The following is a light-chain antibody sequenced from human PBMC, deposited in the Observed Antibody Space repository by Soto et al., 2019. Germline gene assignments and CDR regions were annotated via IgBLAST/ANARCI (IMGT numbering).Light chain of an antibody. Sequence: TQSPSSLSLSPGEGATLSCRASQSISSNFLAWYQQKRGQAPRLLIHGASNRATGIPDRFSGSGSGTDFTLTITRLEPEDFAVYYCQQYGCSPRTFGQGTKVDIK. CDR2: GAS. CDR3: QQYGCSPRT. CDR1: QSISSNF. V-gene: IGKV3-20*01. J-gene: IGKJ1*01.